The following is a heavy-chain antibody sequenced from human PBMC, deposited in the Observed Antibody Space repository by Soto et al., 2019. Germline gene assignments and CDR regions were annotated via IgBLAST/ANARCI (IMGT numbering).Heavy chain of an antibody. CDR1: GYTFTSYG. Sequence: QVQLVQSGAEVKKPGASVKVSCKASGYTFTSYGISWVRQAPGQGLEWMGWISAYNGNTNYAQKLQGRVTMTTDTSTSKPYMELRSLRSDDTAVYYCARDFLEPGQLGGGRFDPWGQGTLVTVSS. D-gene: IGHD3-16*01. J-gene: IGHJ5*02. CDR3: ARDFLEPGQLGGGRFDP. V-gene: IGHV1-18*01. CDR2: ISAYNGNT.